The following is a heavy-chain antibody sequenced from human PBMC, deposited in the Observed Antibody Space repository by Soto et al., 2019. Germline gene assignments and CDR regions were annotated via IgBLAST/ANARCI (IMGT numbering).Heavy chain of an antibody. CDR3: VYRKLSRYVQLCFDY. CDR1: GFSLRTTGVA. CDR2: TYWDGDS. J-gene: IGHJ4*02. Sequence: QITLKESGPTLVKPTQTLTLTCTFSGFSLRTTGVAVGWIRQPPGKALEWLALTYWDGDSRYSPSLQGRVTATNDTSRDQVILTLTNMEPVDTATYYCVYRKLSRYVQLCFDYWGQGILVTVSS. V-gene: IGHV2-5*02. D-gene: IGHD2-21*01.